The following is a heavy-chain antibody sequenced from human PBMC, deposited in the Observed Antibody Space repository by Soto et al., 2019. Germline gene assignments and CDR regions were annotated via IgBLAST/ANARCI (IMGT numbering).Heavy chain of an antibody. D-gene: IGHD1-7*01. CDR2: IYHSGST. V-gene: IGHV4-4*02. CDR1: GGSISSSNW. J-gene: IGHJ6*02. CDR3: ARVNWNYVPPGYYYYGMDV. Sequence: QVQLQESGPGLVKPSGTLSLTCAVSGGSISSSNWWSWVRQPPGKGLEWIGEIYHSGSTNYNPSLKSRVTISVDKSKNQFSLKLSSVTAADTAVYYCARVNWNYVPPGYYYYGMDVWGQGTTVTVSS.